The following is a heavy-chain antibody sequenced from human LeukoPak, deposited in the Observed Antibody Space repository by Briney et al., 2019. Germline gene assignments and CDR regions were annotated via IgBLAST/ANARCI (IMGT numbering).Heavy chain of an antibody. Sequence: PGGSVTFSCEASGFTFSSYEMNWVRQAPGKGLEWVSYISGSGSKIHYADSVKGRFTISRDNAKNSLYLQMNSLRVEDTAVYYCARDTSGCYRWFDPWGQGILVTVSS. D-gene: IGHD6-19*01. CDR3: ARDTSGCYRWFDP. J-gene: IGHJ5*02. CDR2: ISGSGSKI. V-gene: IGHV3-48*03. CDR1: GFTFSSYE.